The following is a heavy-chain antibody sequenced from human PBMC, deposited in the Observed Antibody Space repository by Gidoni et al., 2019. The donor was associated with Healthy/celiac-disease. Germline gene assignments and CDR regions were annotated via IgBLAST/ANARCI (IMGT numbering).Heavy chain of an antibody. J-gene: IGHJ6*02. CDR3: AAAFYYDSSGYSSDV. CDR2: IVVGSGNT. Sequence: QMQLVRSGPEVKKPGTSVKVSCKAAGFTFTSSAMQWVRQARGQRLEWIGWIVVGSGNTNYAQKFQESVTITRDMSTSTAYMELSSLRSEDTAVYYCAAAFYYDSSGYSSDVWGQGTTVTVSS. V-gene: IGHV1-58*02. D-gene: IGHD3-22*01. CDR1: GFTFTSSA.